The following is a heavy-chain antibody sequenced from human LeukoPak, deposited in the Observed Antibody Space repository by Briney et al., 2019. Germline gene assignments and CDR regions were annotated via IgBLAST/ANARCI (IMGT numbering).Heavy chain of an antibody. J-gene: IGHJ3*02. CDR1: GYIFTSYG. D-gene: IGHD3-22*01. CDR2: INVYNGST. V-gene: IGHV1-18*01. CDR3: ARDHRVVVITLAPDAFDI. Sequence: AVKVSCKASGYIFTSYGSNPVRQAPGQGLEWMGWINVYNGSTNYAQKHQGRGTMTTDTATSTAYMERRSLRSDDTAVYYCARDHRVVVITLAPDAFDIWGQGTMVTVSS.